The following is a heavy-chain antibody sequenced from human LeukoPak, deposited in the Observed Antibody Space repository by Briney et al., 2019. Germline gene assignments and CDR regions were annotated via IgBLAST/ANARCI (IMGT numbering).Heavy chain of an antibody. CDR2: ISGSGGST. Sequence: PGGSLRLSCAASGFTFSSYAMSWVRQAPGKGLEWVSAISGSGGSTYYADSVKGRFTISRDNSKNTLYLQMNSLRAEDTAVYYCASAPHYDFWSGYFPPDYWGQGTLVTVSS. J-gene: IGHJ4*02. V-gene: IGHV3-23*01. CDR3: ASAPHYDFWSGYFPPDY. CDR1: GFTFSSYA. D-gene: IGHD3-3*01.